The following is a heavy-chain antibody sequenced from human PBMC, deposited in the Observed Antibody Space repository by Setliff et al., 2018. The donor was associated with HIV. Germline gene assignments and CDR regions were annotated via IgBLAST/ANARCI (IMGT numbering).Heavy chain of an antibody. CDR1: GGYIAGYY. V-gene: IGHV4-59*01. D-gene: IGHD6-19*01. Sequence: SETLSLTCTVSGGYIAGYYWSWIRQPPGKALEWIGNIHYSGVTYYNPSLKSRVTLSVDTSKNQFSLTLTSVTAADTALYYCARRGGSGWYYFDQWGQGALVTVS. J-gene: IGHJ4*02. CDR2: IHYSGVT. CDR3: ARRGGSGWYYFDQ.